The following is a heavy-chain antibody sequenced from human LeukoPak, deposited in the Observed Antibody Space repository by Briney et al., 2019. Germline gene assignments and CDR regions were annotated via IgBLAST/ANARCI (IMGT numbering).Heavy chain of an antibody. D-gene: IGHD3-22*01. V-gene: IGHV4-39*01. Sequence: SETLSLTCTVSGGSISISSYYWGWIRQPPGKGLEWIGSIYYSGSTYYNPSLKSRVTISVDTSKNQFSLKLSSVTAADTAVYYCARIDYYDSSGYFGVGAFDIWGQGTMVTVSS. CDR2: IYYSGST. CDR3: ARIDYYDSSGYFGVGAFDI. CDR1: GGSISISSYY. J-gene: IGHJ3*02.